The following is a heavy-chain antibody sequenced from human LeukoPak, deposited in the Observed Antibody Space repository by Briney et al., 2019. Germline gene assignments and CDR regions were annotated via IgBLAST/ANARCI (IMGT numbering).Heavy chain of an antibody. Sequence: SETLSLTCSVSGGSITRTYWTWIRQPPGKGVEWIGCIYYRGRNTYNPSLMSRVTISVDTSTNQFSLKLTSVTAADTAVYYCASLSEYSSLSGSYWYFDIWGRGTLVTVSS. V-gene: IGHV4-59*01. CDR1: GGSITRTY. CDR3: ASLSEYSSLSGSYWYFDI. J-gene: IGHJ2*01. CDR2: IYYRGRN. D-gene: IGHD6-6*01.